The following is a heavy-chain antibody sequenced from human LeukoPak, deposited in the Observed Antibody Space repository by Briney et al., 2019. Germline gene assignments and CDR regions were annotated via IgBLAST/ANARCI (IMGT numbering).Heavy chain of an antibody. CDR2: ISYDGSNK. J-gene: IGHJ4*02. Sequence: PGRSLRLSCAASGFTFSSYAMHWVRQAPGKGPEWVAVISYDGSNKYYADSVKGRFTISRDNSKNTLYLQMNSLRAEDTAVYYCATPLSYYYDSSGMGFDYWGQGTLVTVSS. D-gene: IGHD3-22*01. V-gene: IGHV3-30*01. CDR1: GFTFSSYA. CDR3: ATPLSYYYDSSGMGFDY.